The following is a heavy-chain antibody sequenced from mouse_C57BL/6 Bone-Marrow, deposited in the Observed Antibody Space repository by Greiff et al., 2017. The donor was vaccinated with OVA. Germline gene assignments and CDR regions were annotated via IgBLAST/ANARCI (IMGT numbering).Heavy chain of an antibody. J-gene: IGHJ3*01. CDR3: ARGEFGGGFAY. CDR2: IYPGDGDT. D-gene: IGHD1-1*02. Sequence: QVQLKQSGAELVKPGASVKISCKASGYAFSSYWMNWVKQRPGKGLEWIGQIYPGDGDTNYNGKFKGKATLTADKSSSTAYMQLSSLTSEDSAVYFCARGEFGGGFAYWGQGTLVTVSA. V-gene: IGHV1-80*01. CDR1: GYAFSSYW.